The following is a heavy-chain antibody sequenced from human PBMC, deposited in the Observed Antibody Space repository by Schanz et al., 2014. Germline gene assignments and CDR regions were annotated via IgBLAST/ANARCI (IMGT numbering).Heavy chain of an antibody. Sequence: QVQLVQSGGEVKTPGSSVKVSCKPSGGTFVTFFFTWVRQAPGQGLEWMGMIDPRGSSTTYAQKFQGRLTITGDMSTSTIYLELRSLTSEDTAVYYCARNYEWFESWGQGTLVTVSS. CDR2: IDPRGSST. J-gene: IGHJ5*01. D-gene: IGHD3-16*01. CDR1: GGTFVTFF. V-gene: IGHV1-46*03. CDR3: ARNYEWFES.